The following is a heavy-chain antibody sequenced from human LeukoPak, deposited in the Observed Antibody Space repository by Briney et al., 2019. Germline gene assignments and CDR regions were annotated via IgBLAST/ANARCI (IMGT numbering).Heavy chain of an antibody. CDR1: GFTFSSYS. Sequence: GGSLRLSCAASGFTFSSYSMNWVRQAPGKGLEWVSSISSSSSYIYYADSVKGRFTISRDNAKNSLYLQINSLRAEDTAVYYCARDTHSSVLRYFDWLPPEAFDIWGQGTMVTVSS. CDR3: ARDTHSSVLRYFDWLPPEAFDI. V-gene: IGHV3-21*01. CDR2: ISSSSSYI. D-gene: IGHD3-9*01. J-gene: IGHJ3*02.